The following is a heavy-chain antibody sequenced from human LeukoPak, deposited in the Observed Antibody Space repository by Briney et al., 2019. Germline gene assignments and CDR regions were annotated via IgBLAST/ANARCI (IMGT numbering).Heavy chain of an antibody. CDR2: ISGSGGST. D-gene: IGHD3-22*01. CDR3: VTGSHYYDSGTYPQDY. V-gene: IGHV3-23*01. Sequence: HPGGSLRLSCAASGFTFSSYAMSWVRQAPGKGLEWVSAISGSGGSTYYADTVKGRFTISRDNSKNTLYLQMSSLRAENTAVYYCVTGSHYYDSGTYPQDYWGQGTLVTVSS. J-gene: IGHJ4*02. CDR1: GFTFSSYA.